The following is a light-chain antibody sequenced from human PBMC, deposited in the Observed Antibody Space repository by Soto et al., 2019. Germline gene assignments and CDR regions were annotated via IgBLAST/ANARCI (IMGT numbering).Light chain of an antibody. CDR1: SSDVGGYNY. Sequence: LTQPPSASGSPGQSVTISCTGTSSDVGGYNYVSWYQQHPGKAPRLIIFEVSKRPSGVPDRFSGSKSGNTASLTVSGLQAEDEADYYCSSYADNYNYVFGTGTKVTVL. J-gene: IGLJ1*01. V-gene: IGLV2-8*01. CDR3: SSYADNYNYV. CDR2: EVS.